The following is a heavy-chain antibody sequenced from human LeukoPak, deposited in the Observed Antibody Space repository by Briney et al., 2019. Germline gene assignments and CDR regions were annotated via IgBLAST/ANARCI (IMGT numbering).Heavy chain of an antibody. CDR2: IYYSGST. CDR1: GGSISSSSYY. CDR3: ARHALTANWFDP. J-gene: IGHJ5*02. D-gene: IGHD2-21*02. V-gene: IGHV4-39*01. Sequence: PSETLPLTCTVSGGSISSSSYYWGWIRQPPGKGLEWIGSIYYSGSTYYNPSLKSRVTTSVDTSKNQFSLKLSSVTAADTAVYYCARHALTANWFDPWGQGTLVTVSS.